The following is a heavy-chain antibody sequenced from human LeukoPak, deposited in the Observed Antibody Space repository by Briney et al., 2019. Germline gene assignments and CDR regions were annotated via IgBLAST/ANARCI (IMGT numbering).Heavy chain of an antibody. Sequence: SETLSLTCTVSGGSISSSFYYWGWIRQPPGKGLEWIGSIYHSGSTYYNPSLKSRVTISVDTSKNQFSLKLSSVTAADTAVYYCARDRVTNYYYYGMDVWGQGTTVTVSS. D-gene: IGHD2-21*02. CDR3: ARDRVTNYYYYGMDV. V-gene: IGHV4-39*07. CDR2: IYHSGST. CDR1: GGSISSSFYY. J-gene: IGHJ6*02.